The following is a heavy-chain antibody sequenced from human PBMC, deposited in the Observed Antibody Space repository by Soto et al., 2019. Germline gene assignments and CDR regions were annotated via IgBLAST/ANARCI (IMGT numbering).Heavy chain of an antibody. J-gene: IGHJ4*02. V-gene: IGHV3-23*01. CDR1: GFTFSSYA. CDR3: AKDIQWLETSYYFDY. CDR2: ISGSGGST. Sequence: QPGGSLRLSCAASGFTFSSYAMSWVRQAPGKGLEWVSAISGSGGSTYYADSVKGRFTTSRDNSKNTLYLQMNSLRAEDTAVYYCAKDIQWLETSYYFDYWGQGTLVTVSS. D-gene: IGHD6-19*01.